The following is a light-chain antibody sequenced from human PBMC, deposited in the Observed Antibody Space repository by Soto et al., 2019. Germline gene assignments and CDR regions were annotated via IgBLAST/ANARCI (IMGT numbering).Light chain of an antibody. J-gene: IGKJ5*01. CDR3: QQLDGYPAT. V-gene: IGKV1-9*01. CDR1: QGVNSY. Sequence: DIQLTQSPSFLSASVGDRVTITCRASQGVNSYFAWYQQKPGKSPKLLIYAASTLQSGVPSRFRGSGSGTEFTLTISSLQPEDFATYFCQQLDGYPATFGQGTRLEIK. CDR2: AAS.